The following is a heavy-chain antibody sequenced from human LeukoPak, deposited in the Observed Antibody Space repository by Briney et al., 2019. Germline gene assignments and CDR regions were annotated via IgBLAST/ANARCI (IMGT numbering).Heavy chain of an antibody. CDR3: VSCGTTTCIIRFDH. Sequence: PGGSLRLSCAASGFTFSRYWMNWVRQAPGKGLEWVASIKEDGSEKSYVDSVKGRFTISRDNAKNSLYLQMNSLRAGDTAVYYCVSCGTTTCIIRFDHCGQGTLVTVSS. CDR2: IKEDGSEK. V-gene: IGHV3-7*01. D-gene: IGHD2-2*01. J-gene: IGHJ4*02. CDR1: GFTFSRYW.